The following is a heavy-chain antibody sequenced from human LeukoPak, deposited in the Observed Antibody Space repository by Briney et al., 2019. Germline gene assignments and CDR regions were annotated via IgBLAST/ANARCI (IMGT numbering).Heavy chain of an antibody. D-gene: IGHD1-26*01. J-gene: IGHJ4*02. Sequence: GGSLRLSCAASGFTFSSHAMSWVRQAPGKGLEWVSRLSGSGGSTYYADSVKGRFTISRDNSKNTLYLQMNSLRAEDTAVYYCARVSYRTSSVDYWGQGTLVSVSS. CDR1: GFTFSSHA. CDR3: ARVSYRTSSVDY. V-gene: IGHV3-23*01. CDR2: LSGSGGST.